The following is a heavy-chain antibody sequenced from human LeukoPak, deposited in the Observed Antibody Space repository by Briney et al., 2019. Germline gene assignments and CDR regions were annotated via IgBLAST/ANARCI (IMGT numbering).Heavy chain of an antibody. D-gene: IGHD1-26*01. J-gene: IGHJ3*02. V-gene: IGHV3-11*01. CDR3: ARYIELGATADAFDI. CDR2: ISGTGSPI. CDR1: GFIFSDYY. Sequence: KSGGSLRLSCAASGFIFSDYYMSWIRQAPGKGLEWVSYISGTGSPIYYADSVKGRFTISRDNAKNSLYLQMNSLRAEDKAVYYCARYIELGATADAFDIWGQGTMVTVSS.